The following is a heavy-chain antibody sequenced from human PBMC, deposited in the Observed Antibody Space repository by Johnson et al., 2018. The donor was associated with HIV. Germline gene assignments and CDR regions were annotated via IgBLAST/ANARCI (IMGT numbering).Heavy chain of an antibody. J-gene: IGHJ3*02. D-gene: IGHD7-27*01. CDR1: GFTFSSYA. V-gene: IGHV3-30-3*01. CDR3: APLGDAFDI. Sequence: QVQLVESGGGVVRPGGSLRLSCAASGFTFSSYAMHWVRQAPGKGLDWVAVISYDGSNKYYADSVKGRFTISRDNSKNTLYLQMNSLRAEDTAVYYCAPLGDAFDIWGQGTMVTVSS. CDR2: ISYDGSNK.